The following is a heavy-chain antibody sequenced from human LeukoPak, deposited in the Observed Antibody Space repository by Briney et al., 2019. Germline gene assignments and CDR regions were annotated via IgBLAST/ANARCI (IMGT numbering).Heavy chain of an antibody. CDR1: GYTFTSYG. Sequence: AASVKVSCKASGYTFTSYGISWVRQAPGQGLEWMGWISAYNGNTNYAQKLQGRVTMTTDTSTSTAYMELRGLRSDDTAVYYCARDKGDYDFWSGYLFRFDPWGQGTLVTVSS. V-gene: IGHV1-18*01. D-gene: IGHD3-3*01. J-gene: IGHJ5*02. CDR2: ISAYNGNT. CDR3: ARDKGDYDFWSGYLFRFDP.